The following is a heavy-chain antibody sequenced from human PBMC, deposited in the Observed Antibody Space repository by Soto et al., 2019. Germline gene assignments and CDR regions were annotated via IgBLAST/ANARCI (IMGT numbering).Heavy chain of an antibody. J-gene: IGHJ6*02. CDR1: GFTFSSYG. CDR3: ARGVIRDSSWYDNHYYYGMDV. Sequence: QVQLVESGGGVVQPGRSLRLSCAASGFTFSSYGMHWVRQAPGKGLEWVAVIWYDGSNKYYADSVKGRFTISRDNSKNTLYLQMNSLRAEDTAVYYCARGVIRDSSWYDNHYYYGMDVWGQGTTVTVSS. CDR2: IWYDGSNK. V-gene: IGHV3-33*01. D-gene: IGHD6-13*01.